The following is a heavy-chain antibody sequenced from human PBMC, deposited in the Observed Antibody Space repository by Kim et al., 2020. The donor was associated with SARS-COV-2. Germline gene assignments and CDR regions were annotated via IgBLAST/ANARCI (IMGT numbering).Heavy chain of an antibody. CDR2: IRNKAKDYTT. CDR3: GDLGAGY. D-gene: IGHD3-16*01. J-gene: IGHJ4*02. V-gene: IGHV3-72*01. Sequence: GGSLRLSCAASGINVSEHDTDWVRQAPGKGLEWVGRIRNKAKDYTTNYAASVRGRITASRDDSKNSVYLQMSSLQAEDTAVYYCGDLGAGYWGQGTLVTVSS. CDR1: GINVSEHD.